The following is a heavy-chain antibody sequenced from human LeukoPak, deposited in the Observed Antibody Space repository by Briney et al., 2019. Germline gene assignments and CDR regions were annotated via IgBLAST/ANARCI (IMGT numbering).Heavy chain of an antibody. CDR2: INHSGST. D-gene: IGHD6-19*01. CDR3: ARHSPGWVSGWYDAFDI. CDR1: GGSFSGYY. V-gene: IGHV4-34*01. Sequence: SEALSLTCAVYGGSFSGYYWSWIRQPPGKGLEWIGEINHSGSTYYNPSLKSRVTISVDTSKNQFSLKLSSVTAADTAVYYCARHSPGWVSGWYDAFDIWGQGTMVTVSS. J-gene: IGHJ3*02.